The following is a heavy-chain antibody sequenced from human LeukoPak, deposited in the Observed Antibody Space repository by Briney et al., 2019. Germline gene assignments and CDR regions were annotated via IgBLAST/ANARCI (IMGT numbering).Heavy chain of an antibody. CDR2: IYYSGST. V-gene: IGHV4-59*08. CDR3: ARLRSGSLFDY. J-gene: IGHJ4*02. Sequence: SETLSLTCTVSGGSVSSYYWSWIRQPPGKGLEWIGYIYYSGSTNYNPSLKSRVTISVATSKNQFSLKLSSVTAADTAVYYSARLRSGSLFDYWGQGTLVTVSS. CDR1: GGSVSSYY. D-gene: IGHD1-26*01.